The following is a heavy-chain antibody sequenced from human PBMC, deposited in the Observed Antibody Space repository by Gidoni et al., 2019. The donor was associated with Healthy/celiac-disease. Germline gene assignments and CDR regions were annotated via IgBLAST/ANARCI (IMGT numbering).Heavy chain of an antibody. CDR3: AYYYAPHDAFDI. V-gene: IGHV4-59*08. CDR2: IYYSGST. Sequence: QVQLQESRPGLVKPSGTLSLTCPVSVGSISSYYWSWIRQPPGKGLEWIGYIYYSGSTNYNPSLTSRVTISVDTAQNQFSLKLSSVTAAYTAVYYCAYYYAPHDAFDIWGQGTMVTVSS. J-gene: IGHJ3*02. D-gene: IGHD3-10*01. CDR1: VGSISSYY.